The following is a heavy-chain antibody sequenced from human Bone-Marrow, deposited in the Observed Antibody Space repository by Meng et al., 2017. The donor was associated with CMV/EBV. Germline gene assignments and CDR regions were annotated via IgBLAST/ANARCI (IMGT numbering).Heavy chain of an antibody. J-gene: IGHJ3*02. V-gene: IGHV1-2*06. CDR1: GYTFADYY. Sequence: ASVKVSCKASGYTFADYYIHWVRQAPGQGLEWMGRISPNSGDTHYVQKFQGRVTMTGDTSISTAYMELSRLRSDDTAVYYCARAFGCSSSTCYGYVFDNWGQGTMVTVSS. CDR2: ISPNSGDT. CDR3: ARAFGCSSSTCYGYVFDN. D-gene: IGHD2-2*01.